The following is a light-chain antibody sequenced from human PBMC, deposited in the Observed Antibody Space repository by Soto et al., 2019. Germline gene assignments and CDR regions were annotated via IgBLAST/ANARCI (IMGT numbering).Light chain of an antibody. CDR3: QKYNTVPRT. Sequence: DIQMTQSPSTLSSSVGDIFTITCRASQGISHFLAWYQQKPGKVPKLLIYAASILQSGVPPRFSGSGSGTDFTLTISSLQPEDVATYYCQKYNTVPRTFGQGTKVDIK. CDR1: QGISHF. J-gene: IGKJ1*01. V-gene: IGKV1-27*01. CDR2: AAS.